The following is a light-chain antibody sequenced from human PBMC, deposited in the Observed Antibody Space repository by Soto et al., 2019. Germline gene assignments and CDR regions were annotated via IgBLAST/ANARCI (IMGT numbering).Light chain of an antibody. CDR3: SSYTSSTTLV. V-gene: IGLV2-14*03. Sequence: QSVPTQPASVFPSPGQSITISLPGTRGDIGGYNYVSWYQQPPGKAPKLMIYDVYPRPSGVSNRFSASKSGNTASLTISGLQAEDEADYYCSSYTSSTTLVFGTGTKVTVL. J-gene: IGLJ1*01. CDR2: DVY. CDR1: RGDIGGYNY.